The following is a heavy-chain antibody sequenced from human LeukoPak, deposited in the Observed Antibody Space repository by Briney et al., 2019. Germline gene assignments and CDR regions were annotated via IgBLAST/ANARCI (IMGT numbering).Heavy chain of an antibody. CDR2: IRHDESEI. CDR3: ARDPGRSGWDY. CDR1: GFTFTNYW. V-gene: IGHV3-7*01. J-gene: IGHJ4*02. D-gene: IGHD6-19*01. Sequence: PGGSLRLSCAASGFTFTNYWMSWVRQPPGKGLEWVANIRHDESEIYYVDSVKGRFTISRDNAKDSLFLQMNSLRAEDTAVYYCARDPGRSGWDYWGQGALVTVSS.